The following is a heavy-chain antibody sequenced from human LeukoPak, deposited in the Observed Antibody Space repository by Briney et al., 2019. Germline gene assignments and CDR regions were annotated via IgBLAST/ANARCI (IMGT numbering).Heavy chain of an antibody. Sequence: PSETLSLTCTVSGGSISSSSYYWGWIRQPPGKGLEWIGSIYYSGSTYYNPSLKSRVTISVDTSKNQFSLNLTSVTAADTAMYYCARDASLQTGAFDVWGQGTMVTVSS. D-gene: IGHD5-24*01. CDR2: IYYSGST. CDR3: ARDASLQTGAFDV. CDR1: GGSISSSSYY. J-gene: IGHJ3*01. V-gene: IGHV4-39*07.